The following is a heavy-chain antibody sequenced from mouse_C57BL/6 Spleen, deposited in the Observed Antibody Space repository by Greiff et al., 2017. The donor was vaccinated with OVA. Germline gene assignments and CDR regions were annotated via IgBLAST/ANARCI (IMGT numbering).Heavy chain of an antibody. J-gene: IGHJ2*01. V-gene: IGHV1-50*01. Sequence: QVQLQQSGAELVKPGASVKLSCKASGYTFTSYWMQWVKQRPGQGLEWIGEIDPSDSYTNYNQKFKGKATLTVDTSSSTAYMQLSSLTSEDSAVYYCARKKSSPFDYWGQGTTLTVSS. D-gene: IGHD1-1*01. CDR1: GYTFTSYW. CDR3: ARKKSSPFDY. CDR2: IDPSDSYT.